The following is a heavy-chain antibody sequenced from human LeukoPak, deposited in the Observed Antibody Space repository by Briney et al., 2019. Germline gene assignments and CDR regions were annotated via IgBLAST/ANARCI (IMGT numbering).Heavy chain of an antibody. Sequence: SGTLSLTCAVSGGSISSSNWWSWVRQPPGKGLEWIGEIYHSGSTNYNPPLKSRVTISVDKSKNQFSLKLSSVTAADTAVYYCARDPKYYYDSSGSLSDAFDIWGQGTMVTVSS. V-gene: IGHV4-4*02. CDR1: GGSISSSNW. CDR2: IYHSGST. CDR3: ARDPKYYYDSSGSLSDAFDI. J-gene: IGHJ3*02. D-gene: IGHD3-22*01.